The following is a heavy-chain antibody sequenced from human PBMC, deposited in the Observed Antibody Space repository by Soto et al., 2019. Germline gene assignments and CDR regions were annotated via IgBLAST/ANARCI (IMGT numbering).Heavy chain of an antibody. V-gene: IGHV1-69*02. CDR3: ARAFSGYSYGSPDAFDI. Sequence: ASVKVSCKASGGTFSSYTISWVRQAPGQGLEWMGRIIPILGIANYAQKFQGRVTITADKSTSTAYMELSSLRSEDTAVYYCARAFSGYSYGSPDAFDIWGQGTMVTVSS. D-gene: IGHD5-18*01. CDR2: IIPILGIA. CDR1: GGTFSSYT. J-gene: IGHJ3*02.